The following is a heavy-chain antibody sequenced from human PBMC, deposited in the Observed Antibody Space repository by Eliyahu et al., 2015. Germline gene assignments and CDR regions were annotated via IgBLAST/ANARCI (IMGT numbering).Heavy chain of an antibody. CDR2: TSSSSSNI. CDR3: ARDRSPGYYYGMDV. V-gene: IGHV3-21*01. J-gene: IGHJ6*04. D-gene: IGHD3-10*01. Sequence: PAPGMVLALVSXTSSSSSNIYYADSGKGRFTXSRDNAKNSLYLQMNSLRAEDTAVYYCARDRSPGYYYGMDVWGKGTTVTVSS.